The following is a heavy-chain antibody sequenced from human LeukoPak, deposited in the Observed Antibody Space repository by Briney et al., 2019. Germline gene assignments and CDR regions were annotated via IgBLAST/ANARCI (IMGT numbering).Heavy chain of an antibody. CDR1: GYSISSSYW. CDR3: ASYYDSGGYYYATYYYFDP. CDR2: IYYRGST. J-gene: IGHJ2*01. V-gene: IGHV4-28*01. D-gene: IGHD3-22*01. Sequence: SDTLSLTCAVSGYSISSSYWWGWIRQPPGKALEWIGYIYYRGSTYYNPSLKSRVTISVDTSKNQFSLKLSSVTAADTAVYFCASYYDSGGYYYATYYYFDPRGRGTMVTVSS.